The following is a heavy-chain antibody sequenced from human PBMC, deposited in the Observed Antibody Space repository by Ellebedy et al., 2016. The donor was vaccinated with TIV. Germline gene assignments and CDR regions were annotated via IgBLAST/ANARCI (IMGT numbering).Heavy chain of an antibody. CDR3: ARDYGPGPNDY. D-gene: IGHD3-10*01. J-gene: IGHJ4*02. CDR1: GYTFTSYG. CDR2: ISAYNGNT. V-gene: IGHV1-18*01. Sequence: ASVKVSXXASGYTFTSYGISWVRQAPGQGLEWMGWISAYNGNTNYVQKLQGRVTMTTDTSTSTAYMELRSLRSDDTAVYYCARDYGPGPNDYWGQGTLVTVSS.